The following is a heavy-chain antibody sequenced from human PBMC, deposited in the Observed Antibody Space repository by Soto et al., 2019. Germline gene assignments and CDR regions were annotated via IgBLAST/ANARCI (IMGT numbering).Heavy chain of an antibody. Sequence: PVGSLELSCAASGFTFWSYSMNWVRQTPGKGLEWVSSISSSSSYIYYADSVKGRFTISRDNAKNSLYLQMNSLRAEDTAVYYCARKIQLAAAGSIIDYWGQGTLVTVSS. CDR3: ARKIQLAAAGSIIDY. V-gene: IGHV3-21*01. D-gene: IGHD6-13*01. CDR2: ISSSSSYI. J-gene: IGHJ4*02. CDR1: GFTFWSYS.